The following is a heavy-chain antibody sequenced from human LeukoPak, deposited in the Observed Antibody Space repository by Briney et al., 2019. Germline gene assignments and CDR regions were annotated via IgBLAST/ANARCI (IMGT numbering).Heavy chain of an antibody. J-gene: IGHJ4*02. CDR1: GFTFSSYA. D-gene: IGHD3-10*01. V-gene: IGHV3-30*02. CDR3: AKDFKPGGFGEPSFDY. CDR2: IRYDGSNK. Sequence: GGSLRLSCAVSGFTFSSYAMSWVRQAPGKGLEWVAFIRYDGSNKYYADSVKGRFTISRDNSKNTLYLQMNSLRAEDTAVYYCAKDFKPGGFGEPSFDYWGQGTLVTVSS.